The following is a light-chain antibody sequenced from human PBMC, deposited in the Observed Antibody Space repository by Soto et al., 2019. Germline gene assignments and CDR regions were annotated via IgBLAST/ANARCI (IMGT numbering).Light chain of an antibody. V-gene: IGKV1-5*01. CDR2: DAS. CDR3: QQYNSYSQT. J-gene: IGKJ2*01. CDR1: QSISSW. Sequence: DIQMTQSPSTLSASVGDRVTITCRASQSISSWLAWYQQKPGKAPKLLIYDASSLDSGVPSRFSCSGAGTEFPLTISSLQPDDFATYYCQQYNSYSQTFGQGTKLEIK.